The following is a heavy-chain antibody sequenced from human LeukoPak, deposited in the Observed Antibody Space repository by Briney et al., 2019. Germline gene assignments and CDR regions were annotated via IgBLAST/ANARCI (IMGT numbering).Heavy chain of an antibody. CDR1: GRSISSGYW. J-gene: IGHJ4*02. CDR3: ARNADYCLDY. V-gene: IGHV4-4*02. D-gene: IGHD4/OR15-4a*01. Sequence: KPSGTLSLTCVVSGRSISSGYWWTWVRQPPGKGLEWIGEIHHNGNTNYNPSLKSRVTISVDTSKNQFSLKLTSVTAADTAIYYCARNADYCLDYWGQGTLVTVSS. CDR2: IHHNGNT.